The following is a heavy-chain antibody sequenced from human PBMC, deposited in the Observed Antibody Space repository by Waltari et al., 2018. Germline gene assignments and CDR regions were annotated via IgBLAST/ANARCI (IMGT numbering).Heavy chain of an antibody. V-gene: IGHV4-59*08. D-gene: IGHD2-2*01. CDR3: ARFELGYCSSTSCHNWFDP. J-gene: IGHJ5*02. CDR1: GGSISSYY. Sequence: QVQLQESGPGLVKPSETLSLTCTVSGGSISSYYWSWIRQPPGTGLEWIGYIYYSGSTNYNPSLKSRVTISVDTSKNQFSLKLSSVTAADTAVYYCARFELGYCSSTSCHNWFDPWGQGTLVTVSS. CDR2: IYYSGST.